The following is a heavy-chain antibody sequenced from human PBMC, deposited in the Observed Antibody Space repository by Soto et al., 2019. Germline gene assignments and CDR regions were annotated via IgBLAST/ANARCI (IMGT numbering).Heavy chain of an antibody. D-gene: IGHD6-6*01. V-gene: IGHV3-23*01. CDR3: AKNWVTTFSSSSH. J-gene: IGHJ4*02. Sequence: EVQLLESGGGLVQPGGSLSLSCAASGFTFSTYAMSWVRQAPGKGLEWVSASSGSGGSTYYADSVKGRFTISRDKSKNTLFLQMNRLRAEDTAVYYCAKNWVTTFSSSSHWGQGTLVTVSS. CDR2: SSGSGGST. CDR1: GFTFSTYA.